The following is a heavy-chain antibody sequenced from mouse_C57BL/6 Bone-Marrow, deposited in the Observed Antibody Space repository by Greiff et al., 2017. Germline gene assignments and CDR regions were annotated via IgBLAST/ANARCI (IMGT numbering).Heavy chain of an antibody. V-gene: IGHV1-69*01. J-gene: IGHJ3*01. CDR1: GYTFTSYW. D-gene: IGHD2-4*01. Sequence: VQLQQSGPELVKPGASVKLSCKASGYTFTSYWMHWVKQRPGQGLEWIGEIDPSDSYTNYNQKFKGKSTLTVDKSSSTAYMQLSSLTSEDSAVYYCAREGGLRPGFAYWGQGTLVTVSA. CDR2: IDPSDSYT. CDR3: AREGGLRPGFAY.